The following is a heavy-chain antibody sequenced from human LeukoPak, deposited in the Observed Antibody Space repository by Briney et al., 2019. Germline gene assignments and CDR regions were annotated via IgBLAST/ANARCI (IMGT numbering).Heavy chain of an antibody. CDR3: ARDRLVYHP. V-gene: IGHV4-59*01. CDR1: GGSIISYY. D-gene: IGHD2-21*01. J-gene: IGHJ5*02. Sequence: SETLSLTCTVSGGSIISYYWSWIRQPPGKGLGWIGYIYCSGSTNYDPSLKSRVTISVDTSKNQFSLKLNSVTPADTAVYYCARDRLVYHPWGQGTLVTVSS. CDR2: IYCSGST.